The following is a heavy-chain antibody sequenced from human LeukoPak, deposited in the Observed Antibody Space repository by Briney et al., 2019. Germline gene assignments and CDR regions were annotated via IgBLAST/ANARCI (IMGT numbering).Heavy chain of an antibody. CDR1: GGSVSSGSYY. D-gene: IGHD3-3*01. CDR3: AREAYYDFWSGLTNYGMDV. J-gene: IGHJ6*02. V-gene: IGHV4-61*01. Sequence: PSETLSLTCTVSGGSVSSGSYYWSWIRQPPGKGLEWIGYIYYSGSTNYNPSLKSRVTISVDTSKNRFSLKLSSVTAADTAVYYCAREAYYDFWSGLTNYGMDVWGQGATVTVSS. CDR2: IYYSGST.